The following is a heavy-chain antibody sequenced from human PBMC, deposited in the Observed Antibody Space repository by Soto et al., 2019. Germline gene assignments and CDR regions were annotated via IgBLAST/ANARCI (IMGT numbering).Heavy chain of an antibody. D-gene: IGHD4-17*01. CDR3: TKDNRPTTLTYGELDP. J-gene: IGHJ5*02. CDR1: GFIFSPER. Sequence: GGALRVSRAASGFIFSPERKHLCRQAPGKGPEWVAVIWYDGSNKYYAGSLKGRFTISRDNSKNTVYLQMNSLRAEDTAVYYCTKDNRPTTLTYGELDPWGQGT. CDR2: IWYDGSNK. V-gene: IGHV3-33*06.